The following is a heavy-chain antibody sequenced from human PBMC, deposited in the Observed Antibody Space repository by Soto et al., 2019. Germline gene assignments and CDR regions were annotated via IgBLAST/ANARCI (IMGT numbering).Heavy chain of an antibody. J-gene: IGHJ5*02. CDR1: GYTFTGYY. CDR2: INPNSGAT. D-gene: IGHD4-17*01. V-gene: IGHV1-2*04. Sequence: ASVKVSCKASGYTFTGYYMHWVRQAPGQGLEWMGWINPNSGATNYAQKFQGWVIMSRDTSITTVYMDLTRVTSDDTAVYYCARGLRTTVFTKNWFDPWGQGTLVTVSS. CDR3: ARGLRTTVFTKNWFDP.